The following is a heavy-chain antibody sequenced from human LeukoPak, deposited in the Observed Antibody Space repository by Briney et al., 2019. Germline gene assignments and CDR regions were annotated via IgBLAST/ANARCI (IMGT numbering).Heavy chain of an antibody. CDR2: IWYDGSNK. D-gene: IGHD6-6*01. Sequence: GGSLRLSCAASGFTFSGYGMHLVRQAPGKGLEWVAVIWYDGSNKYYADSVKGRFTISRDNAKNSLYLQMNSLRAEDTAVYYCARGRIAARWFDYWGQGTLVTVSS. J-gene: IGHJ4*02. CDR1: GFTFSGYG. V-gene: IGHV3-33*01. CDR3: ARGRIAARWFDY.